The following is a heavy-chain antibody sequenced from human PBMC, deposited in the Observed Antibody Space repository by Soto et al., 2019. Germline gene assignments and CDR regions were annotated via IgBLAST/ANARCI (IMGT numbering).Heavy chain of an antibody. CDR3: ARVGYCSSATCKYYFYYYGMDX. Sequence: GGSLRLSFEASGFSFGSYSMNWVRQAPGKGLEWVSFISCRGTTTYYAYSVKVRFTVSRDNAKNSLSLEVNSLKDEDKAVYYCARVGYCSSATCKYYFYYYGMDXWGQGTTVTVS. CDR1: GFSFGSYS. V-gene: IGHV3-48*02. D-gene: IGHD2-2*01. CDR2: ISCRGTTT. J-gene: IGHJ6*02.